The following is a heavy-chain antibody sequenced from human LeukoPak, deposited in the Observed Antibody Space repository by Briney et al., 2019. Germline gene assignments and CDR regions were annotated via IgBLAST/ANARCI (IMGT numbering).Heavy chain of an antibody. CDR3: AIVRGVVVVAATTIDY. CDR1: GYTFPCYY. Sequence: ASVKVSCKASGYTFPCYYMHWVRQAPGQGLEWMGWINPNSGGTNYAQKFQGRVTMTRDTSISTAYKELSRLRSDDTAVYYCAIVRGVVVVAATTIDYWGRGTLVTVRS. CDR2: INPNSGGT. D-gene: IGHD2-15*01. J-gene: IGHJ4*02. V-gene: IGHV1-2*02.